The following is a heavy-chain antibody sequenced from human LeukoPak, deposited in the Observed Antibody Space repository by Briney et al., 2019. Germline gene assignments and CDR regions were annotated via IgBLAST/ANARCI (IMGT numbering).Heavy chain of an antibody. J-gene: IGHJ3*02. CDR2: IIPIFGTA. CDR1: GGTFSSYA. Sequence: ASVKVSCKASGGTFSSYAISWVRQAPGQGLEWMGRIIPIFGTANYAQKFQGRVTITTDESTSKAYMELSSLRSEDTAVYYCAREDYCSGGSCYFRWQDAFDIWGQGTMVTVSS. CDR3: AREDYCSGGSCYFRWQDAFDI. V-gene: IGHV1-69*05. D-gene: IGHD2-15*01.